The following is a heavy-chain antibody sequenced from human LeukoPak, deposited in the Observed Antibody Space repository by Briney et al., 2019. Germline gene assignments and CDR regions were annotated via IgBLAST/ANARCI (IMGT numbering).Heavy chain of an antibody. CDR3: AAGYYEILSG. CDR2: IVDGSGNT. Sequence: GPSMKVSCKASGFTFSNSAMQWVRQARGQRLEWIGWIVDGSGNTNYAQKFQERVSITRDMSRSTVYMELSSLRSEDTAVYYCAAGYYEILSGWGQGTLVTVS. CDR1: GFTFSNSA. V-gene: IGHV1-58*02. J-gene: IGHJ4*02. D-gene: IGHD3-9*01.